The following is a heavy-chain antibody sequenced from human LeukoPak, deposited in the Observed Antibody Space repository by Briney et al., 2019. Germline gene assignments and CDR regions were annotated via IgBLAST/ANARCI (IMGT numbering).Heavy chain of an antibody. Sequence: GSSVKVSCKASGGTFSSYAISWVRQAPGQGLEWMGGIIPIFGTANYAQKFQGRVTITADESTSTAYMELSSLRSEDTAVYYCTTEGELSSPTFDYWGQGTLVTVSS. J-gene: IGHJ4*02. CDR1: GGTFSSYA. D-gene: IGHD6-6*01. CDR2: IIPIFGTA. CDR3: TTEGELSSPTFDY. V-gene: IGHV1-69*01.